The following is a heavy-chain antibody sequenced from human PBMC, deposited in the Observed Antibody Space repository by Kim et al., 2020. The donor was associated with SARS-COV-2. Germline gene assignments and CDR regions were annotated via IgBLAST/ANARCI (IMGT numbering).Heavy chain of an antibody. CDR1: GGSISSGGYY. J-gene: IGHJ5*02. CDR2: IYYSGST. D-gene: IGHD3-3*01. V-gene: IGHV4-31*03. CDR3: AGGLRWSASFDP. Sequence: SETLSLTCTVSGGSISSGGYYWSWIRQHPGKGLEWIGYIYYSGSTYYNPSLKSRVTISVDTSKNQFSLKLSSVTAADTAVYYCAGGLRWSASFDPWGQGTLVTVSS.